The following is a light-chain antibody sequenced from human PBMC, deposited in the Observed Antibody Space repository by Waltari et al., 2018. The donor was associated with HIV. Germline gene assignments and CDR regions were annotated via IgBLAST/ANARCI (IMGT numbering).Light chain of an antibody. V-gene: IGLV2-23*02. CDR1: SSDVCAYNY. J-gene: IGLJ1*01. CDR2: DVT. CDR3: CSYAGSSTYV. Sequence: QSALTQPASVSGSPGQSITISSTATSSDVCAYNYFSWYQQHPGKATKLMIYDVTKRPAGVSNRFSGSKSANTASLTISGLQAEDEADYYCCSYAGSSTYVFGSGTKVTVL.